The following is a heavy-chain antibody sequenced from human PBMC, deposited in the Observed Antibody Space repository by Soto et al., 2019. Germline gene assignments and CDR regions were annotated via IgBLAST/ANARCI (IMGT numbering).Heavy chain of an antibody. CDR2: IKPDGSEK. V-gene: IGHV3-7*01. D-gene: IGHD5-12*01. J-gene: IGHJ3*02. CDR3: ANIGRSDRAFDI. Sequence: EVQLVESGGDLVKPGGSLRLSCAASGFTFSSYWMSWVRQAPGKGLEWVANIKPDGSEKIYVDSVKGRFTISRDNAKNSLYLQMNSLRAEDTAVYYCANIGRSDRAFDIWGQGTMVTVSS. CDR1: GFTFSSYW.